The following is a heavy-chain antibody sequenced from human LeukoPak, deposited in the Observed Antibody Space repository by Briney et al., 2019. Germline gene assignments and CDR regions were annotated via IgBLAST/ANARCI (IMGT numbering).Heavy chain of an antibody. CDR2: IWNDGTYD. CDR3: AKPTRGGGGSFLIEQ. CDR1: GFTFSNYG. Sequence: GGSLRLSCAASGFTFSNYGMHWVRQTPDKGLEWVAIIWNDGTYDYYADFVKGRFTISRDNSKNMLYLQMNSLRAEDTAVYYCAKPTRGGGGSFLIEQWGQGTLVTVSS. D-gene: IGHD1-26*01. V-gene: IGHV3-33*06. J-gene: IGHJ4*02.